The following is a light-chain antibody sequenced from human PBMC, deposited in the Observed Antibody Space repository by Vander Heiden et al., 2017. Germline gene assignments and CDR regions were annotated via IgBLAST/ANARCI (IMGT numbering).Light chain of an antibody. J-gene: IGLJ3*02. CDR3: AAWDDSLSGWV. V-gene: IGLV1-47*01. CDR2: RNN. Sequence: QSVLPQPPSASGTPGQRVTTSCSGSSSNSGSNYVYWYQQLPGTAPKLLIYRNNQRPSGVPDRFSGSKSGTSASLAISGLRSEDEADYYCAAWDDSLSGWVFGGGTKLTVL. CDR1: SSNSGSNY.